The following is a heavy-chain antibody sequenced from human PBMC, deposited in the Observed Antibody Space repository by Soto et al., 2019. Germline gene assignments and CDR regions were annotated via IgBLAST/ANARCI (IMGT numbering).Heavy chain of an antibody. J-gene: IGHJ6*02. CDR2: VSGYTGNT. D-gene: IGHD3-10*01. CDR3: ARFGSAPYYYYGVDV. V-gene: IGHV1-18*01. Sequence: QVQLVQSETEVKKPGASVKVSCKVSGYIFTNYDITWVRQAPGQGLEWMGWVSGYTGNTKYAQKFQDRVTMTTDTSTSTVYMELRSLRSDDTAVYYCARFGSAPYYYYGVDVWGQGTTVFVSS. CDR1: GYIFTNYD.